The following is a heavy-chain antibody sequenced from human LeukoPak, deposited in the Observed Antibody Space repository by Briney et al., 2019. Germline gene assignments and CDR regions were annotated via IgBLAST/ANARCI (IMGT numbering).Heavy chain of an antibody. CDR1: GYTFTGYY. CDR3: AAAYYDSSGYYYVDY. Sequence: ASVKVSCKASGYTFTGYYMHWVRQAPGQGLEWMGWMNPNSGGTNYAQKFQGRVTMTRDTSISTAYMELSRLRSDDTAVYYCAAAYYDSSGYYYVDYWGQGTLVTVSS. J-gene: IGHJ4*02. D-gene: IGHD3-22*01. V-gene: IGHV1-2*02. CDR2: MNPNSGGT.